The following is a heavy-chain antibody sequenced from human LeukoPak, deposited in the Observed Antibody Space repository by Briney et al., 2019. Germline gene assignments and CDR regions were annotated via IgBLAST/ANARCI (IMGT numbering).Heavy chain of an antibody. J-gene: IGHJ4*02. Sequence: PSETLSLTCAVSGYSISSGYYWGWIRQPPGKGLEWIGSIYHSGSTYYNPSLKSRVTISVDTSKNQFSLKLSSVTVADTAVYYCARHPGIVVVPAAITFDYWGQGTLVTVSS. D-gene: IGHD2-2*01. CDR3: ARHPGIVVVPAAITFDY. V-gene: IGHV4-38-2*01. CDR1: GYSISSGYY. CDR2: IYHSGST.